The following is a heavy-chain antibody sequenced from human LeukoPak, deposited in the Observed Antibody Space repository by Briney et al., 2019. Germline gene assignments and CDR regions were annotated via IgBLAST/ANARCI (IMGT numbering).Heavy chain of an antibody. CDR3: ARESYAMGTY. CDR1: GFAFSAYW. Sequence: PGGSLRLSCAASGFAFSAYWMLWGRHAPGKGLVWVSRINTDGSIMHYADSVKGRFTISRDNAKNTLYLQMNSLIAEDTAIYYCARESYAMGTYWGQGTLVTVSS. CDR2: INTDGSIM. J-gene: IGHJ4*02. D-gene: IGHD2-8*01. V-gene: IGHV3-74*01.